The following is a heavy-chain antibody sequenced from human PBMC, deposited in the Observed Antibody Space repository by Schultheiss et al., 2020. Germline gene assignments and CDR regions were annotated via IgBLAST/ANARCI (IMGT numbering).Heavy chain of an antibody. CDR1: GGSISSYY. V-gene: IGHV4-59*12. CDR3: ARVIAAAGMGVDY. J-gene: IGHJ4*02. D-gene: IGHD6-13*01. CDR2: IYYSGST. Sequence: SETLSLTCTVSGGSISSYYWSWIRQPPGKGLEWIGYIYYSGSTSYNPSLKSRVTISVDTSKKEFSLKLSSVTAADTAVYYCARVIAAAGMGVDYWGQGTLVTVSS.